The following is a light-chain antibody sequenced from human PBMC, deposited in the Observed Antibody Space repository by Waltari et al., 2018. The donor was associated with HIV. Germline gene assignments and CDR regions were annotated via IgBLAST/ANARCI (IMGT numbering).Light chain of an antibody. V-gene: IGLV1-47*01. J-gene: IGLJ3*02. CDR3: AAWDNSLSAWV. CDR2: RND. Sequence: QSVLTQPPSASGTPGQTVTISCSGSRSNIGSNTVNWYQQLPGTAPKLLMYRNDERPSGVPDRFSGSKSGTSASLALSGLRSEDEADYYCAAWDNSLSAWVFGGGTKLTVL. CDR1: RSNIGSNT.